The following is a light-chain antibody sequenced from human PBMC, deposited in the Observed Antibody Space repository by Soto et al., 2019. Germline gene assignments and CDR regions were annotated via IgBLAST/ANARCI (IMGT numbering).Light chain of an antibody. J-gene: IGLJ1*01. V-gene: IGLV2-14*03. CDR2: DVS. CDR1: SSDVGGYNY. CDR3: SSYTSSGTQV. Sequence: QSALTQPASVSGSPGQSITISCTGTSSDVGGYNYVSWYQHHPGKVPKLMIYDVSNRPSGVSNRFSGSKSGNTASLTISGLQAEDEADYYCSSYTSSGTQVFGTGTKLTVL.